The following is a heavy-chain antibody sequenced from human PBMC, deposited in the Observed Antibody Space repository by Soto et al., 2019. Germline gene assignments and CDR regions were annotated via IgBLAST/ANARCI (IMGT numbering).Heavy chain of an antibody. CDR2: IIPMYGPA. CDR3: ARVTSMVRGVIDNWFDP. V-gene: IGHV1-69*13. CDR1: GGTFSSYA. Sequence: SVKVSCKASGGTFSSYAIHWVRQAPGQGLEWMGGIIPMYGPAKYAQRFQGRVTITADESTTTVYMELTSLTSQDTAVYYCARVTSMVRGVIDNWFDPWGQGTLVTVSS. J-gene: IGHJ5*01. D-gene: IGHD3-10*01.